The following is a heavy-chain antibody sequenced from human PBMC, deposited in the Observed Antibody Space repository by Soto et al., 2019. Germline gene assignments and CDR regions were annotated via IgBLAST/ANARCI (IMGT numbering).Heavy chain of an antibody. V-gene: IGHV5-51*01. CDR1: GYNFATYW. D-gene: IGHD5-18*01. J-gene: IGHJ6*02. CDR3: ARRGYSYGLDV. CDR2: IYPGDSDT. Sequence: GESLKISCKGSGYNFATYWIAWVRQLPGKGPEWMGIIYPGDSDTSYSPSFQGQVTISVDKSISTAYLQWNSLKASDTAVYYCARRGYSYGLDVWGQGTKVTVCS.